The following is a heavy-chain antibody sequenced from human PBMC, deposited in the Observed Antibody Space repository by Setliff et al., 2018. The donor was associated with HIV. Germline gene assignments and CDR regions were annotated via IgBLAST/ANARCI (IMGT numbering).Heavy chain of an antibody. Sequence: SETLSLTCTVSGGSISSYYWSWIRQPPGKGLEWIGCIYYSGRTNYNPSLKSRVTISVDTSKNQFSLKLSSVTAADTAVYYRARGVGEYYNFWSGYPAWYFDLWGRGTLVTVSS. CDR2: IYYSGRT. CDR3: ARGVGEYYNFWSGYPAWYFDL. J-gene: IGHJ2*01. V-gene: IGHV4-59*12. D-gene: IGHD3-3*01. CDR1: GGSISSYY.